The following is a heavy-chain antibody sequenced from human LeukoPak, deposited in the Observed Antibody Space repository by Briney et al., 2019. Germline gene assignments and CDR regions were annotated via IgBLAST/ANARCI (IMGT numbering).Heavy chain of an antibody. J-gene: IGHJ1*01. CDR3: AADVVGSGSAEYFHH. CDR1: GYTFTGYY. CDR2: INPNSGGT. D-gene: IGHD1-26*01. Sequence: ASVKVSCKASGYTFTGYYMHWVRQAPGQGLEWMGWINPNSGGTYYAQKFQGRVTMTRDTSISTAYMELSRLRSDDTAVYYCAADVVGSGSAEYFHHWGQGTLVTVSS. V-gene: IGHV1-2*02.